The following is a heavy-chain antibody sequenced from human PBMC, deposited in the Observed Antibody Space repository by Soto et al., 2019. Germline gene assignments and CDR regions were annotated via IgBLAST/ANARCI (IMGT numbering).Heavy chain of an antibody. D-gene: IGHD2-15*01. J-gene: IGHJ5*02. CDR3: AKDPDIVVVVAATLRNWFDP. Sequence: WGSLRLSCAASGFTFISYAIIFCRHSPCKWLEWVSAISGSGGSTYYADSVKGRFTISRDNSKNTLYLQMNSLRAEDTAVYYCAKDPDIVVVVAATLRNWFDPWGQGTLVTVSS. CDR1: GFTFISYA. CDR2: ISGSGGST. V-gene: IGHV3-23*01.